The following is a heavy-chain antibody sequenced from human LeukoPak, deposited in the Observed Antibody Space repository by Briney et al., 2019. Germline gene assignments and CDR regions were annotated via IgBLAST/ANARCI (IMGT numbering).Heavy chain of an antibody. D-gene: IGHD6-13*01. CDR3: ARDGAAALDY. CDR1: GFPFSDYY. CDR2: ISSSATTI. V-gene: IGHV3-11*01. Sequence: GGSLRLSCAASGFPFSDYYMSWIRQAPGKGLEWVSYISSSATTIYYADSVKGRFTISRDNAKNSLYLQMSSLRAEDTAVYYCARDGAAALDYWGQGTLVTVSS. J-gene: IGHJ4*02.